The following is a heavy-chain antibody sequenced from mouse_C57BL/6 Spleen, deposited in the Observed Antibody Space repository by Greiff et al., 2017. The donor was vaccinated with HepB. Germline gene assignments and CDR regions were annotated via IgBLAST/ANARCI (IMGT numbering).Heavy chain of an antibody. Sequence: EVKVVESGGGLVKPGGSLKLSCAASGFTFSDYGMHWVRQAPEKGLEWVAYISSGSSTIYYADTVKGRFTISRDNAKNTLFLQMTSLRSEDTAMYYCARPGQLRLRGGMDYWGQGTSVTVSS. CDR1: GFTFSDYG. CDR3: ARPGQLRLRGGMDY. D-gene: IGHD3-2*02. V-gene: IGHV5-17*01. J-gene: IGHJ4*01. CDR2: ISSGSSTI.